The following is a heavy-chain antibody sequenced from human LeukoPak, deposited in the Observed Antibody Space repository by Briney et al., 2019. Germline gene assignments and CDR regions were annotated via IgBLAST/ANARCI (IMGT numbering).Heavy chain of an antibody. J-gene: IGHJ4*02. V-gene: IGHV3-53*01. Sequence: GGSLRLSCAASGFTVSTNYMSWVRQAPGKGLEWVSVIYSDGRTYYADSVKGRFTISRDNSKNTLYLQMNSLRAEDTAVYYCARVNTNWPLDYWGQGTLVTVSS. CDR2: IYSDGRT. D-gene: IGHD1-1*01. CDR3: ARVNTNWPLDY. CDR1: GFTVSTNY.